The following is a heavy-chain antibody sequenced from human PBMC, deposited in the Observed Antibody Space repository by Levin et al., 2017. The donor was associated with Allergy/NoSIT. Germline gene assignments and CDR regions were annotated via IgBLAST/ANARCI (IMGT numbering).Heavy chain of an antibody. D-gene: IGHD3-10*01. CDR2: ISYDGSNK. J-gene: IGHJ6*02. Sequence: PGGSLRLSCAASGFTFSSYGMHWVRQAPGKGLEWVAVISYDGSNKYYADSVKGRFTISRDNSKNTLYLQMNSLRAEDTAVYHCAKDRVYGSGSSYYYYYGMDVWGQGTTVTVSS. V-gene: IGHV3-30*18. CDR1: GFTFSSYG. CDR3: AKDRVYGSGSSYYYYYGMDV.